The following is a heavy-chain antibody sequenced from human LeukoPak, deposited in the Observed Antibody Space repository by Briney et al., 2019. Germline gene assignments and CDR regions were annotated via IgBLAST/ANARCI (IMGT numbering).Heavy chain of an antibody. CDR2: ISPSSTYI. CDR1: GFTFSSFK. J-gene: IGHJ4*02. Sequence: GGSLRLSCAASGFTFSSFKMTWVRQAPGQGLEWVASISPSSTYIYYGASLKGRVTVSRDNAKRLLFLHMSVLTPDDTAVYYCARDFTGGEYFDSWGQGALVSVSS. V-gene: IGHV3-21*01. D-gene: IGHD3-16*01. CDR3: ARDFTGGEYFDS.